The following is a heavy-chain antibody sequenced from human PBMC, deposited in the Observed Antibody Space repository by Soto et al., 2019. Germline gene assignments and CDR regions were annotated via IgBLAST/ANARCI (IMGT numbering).Heavy chain of an antibody. CDR3: ARQVFFFAGLLLTHYFPVLAF. Sequence: GGSLRLSCAASGFTFSSYWMHWVRQAPGKGLVWVSHINTDGNNTSYADSVKGRFTISRDNAKNTLYLQMNSLRAEDTAVYYYARQVFFFAGLLLTHYFPVLAFWGKGPTVPVSP. D-gene: IGHD3-9*01. CDR2: INTDGNNT. J-gene: IGHJ6*04. V-gene: IGHV3-74*01. CDR1: GFTFSSYW.